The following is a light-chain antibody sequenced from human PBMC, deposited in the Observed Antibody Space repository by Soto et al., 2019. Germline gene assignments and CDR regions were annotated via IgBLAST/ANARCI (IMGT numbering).Light chain of an antibody. J-gene: IGLJ2*01. Sequence: QSVLTQPASVSGSPGQSITLSCTGTSSDVGSYNLVSWYQQHPGKAPKLMIYEGSKRPSGVSNRFSGSKSGNTASLTISGLQAEDEADYYCWSYAGSSTSVVFGGGTKLTVL. V-gene: IGLV2-23*01. CDR1: SSDVGSYNL. CDR3: WSYAGSSTSVV. CDR2: EGS.